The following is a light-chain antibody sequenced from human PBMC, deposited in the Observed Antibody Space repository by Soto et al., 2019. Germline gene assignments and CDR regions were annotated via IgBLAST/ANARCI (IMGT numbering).Light chain of an antibody. CDR1: PSGSSN. V-gene: IGKV3-15*01. CDR3: QQYNNWPPWT. Sequence: EIVMTQSPATLSVSPGARATLSCRSSPSGSSNLAWYQQKPGQAPRLLIYGASTRATGIPARFSGSGSGTEFTLTISSLQSEDFAVYYCQQYNNWPPWTFGQGTKVDI. J-gene: IGKJ1*01. CDR2: GAS.